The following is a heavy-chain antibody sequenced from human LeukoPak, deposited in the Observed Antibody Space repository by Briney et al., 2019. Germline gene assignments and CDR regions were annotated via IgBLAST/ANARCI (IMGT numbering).Heavy chain of an antibody. V-gene: IGHV3-7*03. CDR3: AKAGGSDPPYDY. CDR2: IKQNGGEK. J-gene: IGHJ4*02. CDR1: GFTFSSYW. Sequence: PGGSLRLSCAASGFTFSSYWMSWVRQAPGKGLECVAHIKQNGGEKYYVDSVKGRFTISRDNSKNTLYLQMDSLRAEDTALYYCAKAGGSDPPYDYWGQGTLVTVSS. D-gene: IGHD2-21*02.